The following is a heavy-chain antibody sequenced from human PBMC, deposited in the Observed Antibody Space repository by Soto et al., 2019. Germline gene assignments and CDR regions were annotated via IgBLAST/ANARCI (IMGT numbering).Heavy chain of an antibody. CDR3: AHRRLAGSSWYAGWFGP. CDR2: IYWNEDK. D-gene: IGHD6-13*01. J-gene: IGHJ5*02. CDR1: GFSLSTSGVG. Sequence: QITWNESGPTLVKPTQTLTLTWTFSGFSLSTSGVGLAWIRQPRGKPLEWLGLIYWNEDKRYSPSLKSRLTITKDTSKHQVVLTMTNMDPVDTATYSCAHRRLAGSSWYAGWFGPWGQGTLVTVSS. V-gene: IGHV2-5*01.